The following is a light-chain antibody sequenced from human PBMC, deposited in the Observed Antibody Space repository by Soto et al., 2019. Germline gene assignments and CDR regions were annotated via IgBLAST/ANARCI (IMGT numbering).Light chain of an antibody. CDR2: DTS. CDR1: QSVSSSY. CDR3: QQYDSSPWT. V-gene: IGKV3-20*01. J-gene: IGKJ1*01. Sequence: EIVLTQSQGTLSFSPGERATLSCRASQSVSSSYLAWYQQTPGQAPRLLVYDTSYRATGVPDRFSGSGSGTDFTLTISRLEPEDSAVYYCQQYDSSPWTFGQGTMV.